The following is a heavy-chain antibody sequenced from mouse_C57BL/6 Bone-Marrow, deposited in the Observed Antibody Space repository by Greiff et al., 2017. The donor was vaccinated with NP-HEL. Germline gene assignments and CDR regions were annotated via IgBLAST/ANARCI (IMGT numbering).Heavy chain of an antibody. CDR1: GFTFSSYG. J-gene: IGHJ4*01. Sequence: EVKLMESGGDLVKPGGSLKLSCAASGFTFSSYGMSWVRQTPDKRLEWVATISSGGSYTYYPDSVKGRFTISRENAKNTLYLQMSSLKSEDTAMYYCARHPFITTVVADAMDYWGQGTSVTVSS. D-gene: IGHD1-1*01. CDR3: ARHPFITTVVADAMDY. V-gene: IGHV5-6*01. CDR2: ISSGGSYT.